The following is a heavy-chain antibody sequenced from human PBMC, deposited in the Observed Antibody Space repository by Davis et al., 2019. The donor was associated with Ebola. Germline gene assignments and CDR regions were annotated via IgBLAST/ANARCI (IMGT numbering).Heavy chain of an antibody. CDR2: ISSSSSYI. D-gene: IGHD3-10*01. CDR3: ARQLLWFGELLWLDYYGMDV. V-gene: IGHV3-21*01. J-gene: IGHJ6*02. Sequence: GGSLRLSCAASGFTFSNAWMSWVRQAPGKGLEWVSSISSSSSYIYYADSVKGRFTISRDNAKNSLYLQMNSLRAEDTAVYYCARQLLWFGELLWLDYYGMDVWGQGTTVTVSS. CDR1: GFTFSNAW.